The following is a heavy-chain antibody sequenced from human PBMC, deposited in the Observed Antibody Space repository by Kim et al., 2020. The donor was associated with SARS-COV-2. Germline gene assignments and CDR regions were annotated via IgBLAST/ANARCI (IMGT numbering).Heavy chain of an antibody. Sequence: SETLSLTCAVYDGSFSDYYWTWIRQPPGKGLEWIGEINQSGSTNYNPSLKSRVTISVDTSKNQFSLKLSSVTAADTAVYYCARGRGYSYGNVLRAFDIWGQGTMVTVSS. V-gene: IGHV4-34*01. J-gene: IGHJ3*02. CDR2: INQSGST. D-gene: IGHD5-18*01. CDR1: DGSFSDYY. CDR3: ARGRGYSYGNVLRAFDI.